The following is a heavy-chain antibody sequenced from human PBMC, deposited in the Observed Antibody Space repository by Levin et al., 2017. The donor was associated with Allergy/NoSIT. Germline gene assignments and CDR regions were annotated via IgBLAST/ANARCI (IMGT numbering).Heavy chain of an antibody. D-gene: IGHD3-10*01. CDR3: ARGVSGSSWRFDY. Sequence: SETLSLTCTVSGDSISSGYYWTWIRQYPGKGLEWIGYIYRSGSTYYNPSLKSRVTMSVDTSKNQFSLSLNSVTSADTAVYICARGVSGSSWRFDYWGQGSLVTVSS. J-gene: IGHJ4*02. V-gene: IGHV4-31*03. CDR2: IYRSGST. CDR1: GDSISSGYY.